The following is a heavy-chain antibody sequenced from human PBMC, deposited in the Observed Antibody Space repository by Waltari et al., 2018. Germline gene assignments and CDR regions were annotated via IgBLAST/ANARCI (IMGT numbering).Heavy chain of an antibody. Sequence: QLQQSGPGLVKPSQTLSLTCAISGDSVSSNSAAWNWIRQSPSRGLEWLGRTYYRSKWYKKYEECEKRRRTIITDTTKKQCALKQKSVIPEDTAVDYCARARKSRSSGYFLVGLDVWGQGTTVTVSS. CDR2: TYYRSKWYK. CDR3: ARARKSRSSGYFLVGLDV. J-gene: IGHJ6*02. V-gene: IGHV6-1*01. CDR1: GDSVSSNSAA. D-gene: IGHD3-3*01.